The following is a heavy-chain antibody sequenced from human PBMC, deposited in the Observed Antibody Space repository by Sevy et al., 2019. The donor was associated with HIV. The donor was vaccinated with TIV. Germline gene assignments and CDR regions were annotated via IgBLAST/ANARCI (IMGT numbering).Heavy chain of an antibody. Sequence: GGSLRLSCAASGFTFSDYYMSWIRQAPGKGLEWVSYISSSGSTIYYVDSVKGRFTISRDNAKNALHVKMNSLRAEETAVYYCARVRRDGYNRPDAFDIWGQGKIVTVSS. CDR2: ISSSGSTI. CDR3: ARVRRDGYNRPDAFDI. V-gene: IGHV3-11*01. D-gene: IGHD5-12*01. J-gene: IGHJ3*02. CDR1: GFTFSDYY.